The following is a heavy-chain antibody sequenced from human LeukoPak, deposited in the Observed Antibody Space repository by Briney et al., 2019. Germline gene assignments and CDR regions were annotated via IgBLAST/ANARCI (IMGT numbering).Heavy chain of an antibody. CDR3: ARDLLEYSSSSLDY. CDR1: GYTFTSYD. CDR2: MNPNSGNT. V-gene: IGHV1-8*01. D-gene: IGHD6-6*01. J-gene: IGHJ4*02. Sequence: ASVKVSCKASGYTFTSYDINWVRQATGQGLEWMGWMNPNSGNTGYTQKFQGRVTMTRNTSISTAYMELSSLRSEDTAVYYCARDLLEYSSSSLDYWGQGTLVTVSS.